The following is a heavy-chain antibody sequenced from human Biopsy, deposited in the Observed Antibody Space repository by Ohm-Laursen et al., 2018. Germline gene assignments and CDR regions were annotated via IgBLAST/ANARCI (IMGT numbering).Heavy chain of an antibody. J-gene: IGHJ4*02. CDR1: GGSISGYH. D-gene: IGHD3-3*01. CDR2: ISYTGGI. V-gene: IGHV4-59*08. CDR3: ARRTLFTHYFDF. Sequence: SDTLSLTCTVSGGSISGYHWSWIRKSPGKGLEWLAYISYTGGIPSNPSLNGRATMPLDTSKNQFSLRPSSVTAADTAVYYCARRTLFTHYFDFWGPGTLVTVSS.